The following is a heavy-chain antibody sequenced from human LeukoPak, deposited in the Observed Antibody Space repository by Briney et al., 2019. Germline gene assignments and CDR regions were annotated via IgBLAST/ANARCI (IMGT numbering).Heavy chain of an antibody. Sequence: KSSETLSLTCTVSGGSISSYYWSWIRQPPGKGLEWIGYIYYSGSTNYNPSLKSRVTISVDTSKSQFSLKLSFVTAADTAVYYCAREGYYDSSGYYKDNAFDIWSQGTMVTVSS. CDR3: AREGYYDSSGYYKDNAFDI. CDR1: GGSISSYY. CDR2: IYYSGST. D-gene: IGHD3-22*01. J-gene: IGHJ3*02. V-gene: IGHV4-59*01.